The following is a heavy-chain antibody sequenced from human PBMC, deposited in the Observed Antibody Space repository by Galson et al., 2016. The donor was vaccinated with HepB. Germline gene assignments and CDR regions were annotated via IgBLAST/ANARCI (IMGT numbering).Heavy chain of an antibody. CDR1: GFSLSTSSMC. Sequence: PALVKPTQTLTLTCTFSGFSLSTSSMCVSWIRQPPGKALEWLARISWDDDKFYSTSLKTRLTISKDTHKNQVVLTMTNMDPVDTATYYCARMNFGGSHYFDSCGQGTLVTVSS. CDR3: ARMNFGGSHYFDS. J-gene: IGHJ4*02. CDR2: ISWDDDK. V-gene: IGHV2-70*17. D-gene: IGHD1-26*01.